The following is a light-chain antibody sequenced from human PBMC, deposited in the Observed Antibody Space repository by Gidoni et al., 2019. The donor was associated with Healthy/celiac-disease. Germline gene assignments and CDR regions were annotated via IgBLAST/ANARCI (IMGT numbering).Light chain of an antibody. V-gene: IGKV3-20*01. J-gene: IGKJ2*01. CDR1: QSVRRSN. Sequence: ELVLTQSPGTLSLSPGERATLSCRASQSVRRSNLAWDQQKPGQAPRLRIYGASSRATGIPDRFSGSGSGTDFTLTISRLEPEDFAVYYWQQYGSSPYTFGQGTKLEIK. CDR3: QQYGSSPYT. CDR2: GAS.